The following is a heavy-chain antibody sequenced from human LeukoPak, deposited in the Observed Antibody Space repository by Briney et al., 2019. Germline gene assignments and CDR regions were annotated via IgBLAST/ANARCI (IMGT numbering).Heavy chain of an antibody. CDR1: GFTFSRSA. CDR2: ISYDARNN. V-gene: IGHV3-30*04. D-gene: IGHD5-12*01. Sequence: GKSLRLSCAASGFTFSRSAMHWVRQAPGKGLEWVAVISYDARNNYYADSVKGRFTISRDNSKSTLYLQMNSLRPEDTAVYYCAREIVATIGFDYWGREPWSPSPQ. J-gene: IGHJ4*02. CDR3: AREIVATIGFDY.